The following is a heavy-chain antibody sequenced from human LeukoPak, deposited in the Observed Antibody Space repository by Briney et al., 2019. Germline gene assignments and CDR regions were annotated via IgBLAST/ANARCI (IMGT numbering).Heavy chain of an antibody. Sequence: SETLSLTCTLSGGSISSSSYYWGWIRQPPGKGLEWIGTIYYSGSTDYNPSLQSRVTMSVDTSKKQFSLKLSSVTAADTAVYYCARGAPRDYAHTVLDYWGQGTLVTVSS. CDR1: GGSISSSSYY. CDR2: IYYSGST. J-gene: IGHJ4*02. CDR3: ARGAPRDYAHTVLDY. D-gene: IGHD3-16*01. V-gene: IGHV4-39*07.